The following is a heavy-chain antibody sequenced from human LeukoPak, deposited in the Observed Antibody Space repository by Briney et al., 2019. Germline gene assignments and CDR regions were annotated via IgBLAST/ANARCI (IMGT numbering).Heavy chain of an antibody. V-gene: IGHV3-48*03. D-gene: IGHD6-19*01. CDR2: ISSSGSTI. Sequence: PGGSLRLSCAASGFTFSSYEMNWVHQAPGKGLEWVSYISSSGSTIYYADSVKGRFTISKDNAKNSLYLQMNSLRAEDTAVYYCARGGVAGPRDYWGQGTLVTVSS. CDR3: ARGGVAGPRDY. J-gene: IGHJ4*02. CDR1: GFTFSSYE.